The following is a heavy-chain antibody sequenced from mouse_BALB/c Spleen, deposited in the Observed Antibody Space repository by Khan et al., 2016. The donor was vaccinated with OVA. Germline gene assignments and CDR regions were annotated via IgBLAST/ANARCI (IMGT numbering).Heavy chain of an antibody. Sequence: EVELVESGGGLVQPGGSRKLSCAASGFTFSSFGMHWVRQAPAKGLEWVAYISSGSSTTYYADTVKGRFTITRDIPTNTLFMQMTSLRSEDTAMYYCARAGGNWYSYFDDWGAGTTVTVSS. J-gene: IGHJ1*01. V-gene: IGHV5-17*02. D-gene: IGHD2-1*01. CDR2: ISSGSSTT. CDR1: GFTFSSFG. CDR3: ARAGGNWYSYFDD.